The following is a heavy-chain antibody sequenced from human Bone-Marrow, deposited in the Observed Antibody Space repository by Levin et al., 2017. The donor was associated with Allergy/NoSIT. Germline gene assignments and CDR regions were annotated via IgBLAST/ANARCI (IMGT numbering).Heavy chain of an antibody. CDR1: GFTFSSYW. V-gene: IGHV3-74*01. D-gene: IGHD6-19*01. CDR2: INGDGTNI. Sequence: QSGGSLRLSCAASGFTFSSYWMHWVRQAPGKGLVWVSRINGDGTNIDYAYSVRGRFTFSRDNAKNTLYLQMSSLRVEDTAVYYCVRGIEVTGIGPPFDSWGQGTLVTVSS. CDR3: VRGIEVTGIGPPFDS. J-gene: IGHJ4*02.